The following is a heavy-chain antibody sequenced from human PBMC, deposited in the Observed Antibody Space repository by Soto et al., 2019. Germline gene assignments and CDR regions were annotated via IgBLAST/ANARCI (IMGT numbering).Heavy chain of an antibody. Sequence: LGESLKISCKGSGYSFTSYWIGWVRQMPGKGLEWMGIIYPVDSDTRYSPSFQGPVTISADKSISTAYLQWSSLKASDTAMYYCARQETYSYGYWHDYSGQGTLVTVSP. CDR3: ARQETYSYGYWHDY. J-gene: IGHJ4*02. D-gene: IGHD5-18*01. V-gene: IGHV5-51*01. CDR2: IYPVDSDT. CDR1: GYSFTSYW.